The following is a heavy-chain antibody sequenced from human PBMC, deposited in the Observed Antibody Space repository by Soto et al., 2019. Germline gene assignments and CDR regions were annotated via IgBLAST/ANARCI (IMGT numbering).Heavy chain of an antibody. CDR1: GGSIKSDNDY. CDR2: IYHSGNT. D-gene: IGHD1-26*01. CDR3: ARDGNGFDL. Sequence: QVQLQESGPGLVKPSQTLSLTCTVSGGSIKSDNDYWTWIRQHPGKGLEWIGFIYHSGNTHYNPSLKSRVTISIDTSKNQFSLELDSVTAADTAMYYCARDGNGFDLWGQGTMVTVSA. V-gene: IGHV4-31*03. J-gene: IGHJ3*01.